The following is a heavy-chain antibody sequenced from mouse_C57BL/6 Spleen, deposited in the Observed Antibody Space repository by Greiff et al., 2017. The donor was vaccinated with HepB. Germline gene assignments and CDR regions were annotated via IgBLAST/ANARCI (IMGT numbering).Heavy chain of an antibody. CDR1: GYTFTDYY. CDR3: AREGDYGSWFAY. V-gene: IGHV1-76*01. J-gene: IGHJ3*01. D-gene: IGHD2-2*01. CDR2: IYPGSGNT. Sequence: LQESGAELVRPGASVKLSCKASGYTFTDYYINWVKQRPGQGLEWIARIYPGSGNTYYNEKFKGKATLTAEKSSSTAYMQLSSLTSEDSAVYFCAREGDYGSWFAYWGQGTLVTVSA.